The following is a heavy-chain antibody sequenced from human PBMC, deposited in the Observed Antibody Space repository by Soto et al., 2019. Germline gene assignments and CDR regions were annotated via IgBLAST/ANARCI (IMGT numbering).Heavy chain of an antibody. Sequence: QVQLVESGGGVVQPGRSLRLSCAASGFTFSSYGMHWVRQAPGKGLEWVAVIWYDGSNKYYADSVKGRFTISRDNSKNTLYLQMNSLRAEDTAVYYCARARDSRYYYYGMDVWGQGTTVTVSS. CDR3: ARARDSRYYYYGMDV. J-gene: IGHJ6*02. CDR1: GFTFSSYG. D-gene: IGHD6-13*01. CDR2: IWYDGSNK. V-gene: IGHV3-33*01.